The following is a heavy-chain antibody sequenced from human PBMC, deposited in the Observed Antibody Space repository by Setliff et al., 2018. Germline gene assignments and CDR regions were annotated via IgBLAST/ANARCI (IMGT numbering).Heavy chain of an antibody. CDR1: GYSINSDYY. CDR2: MHHSGIV. V-gene: IGHV4-38-2*01. J-gene: IGHJ5*02. CDR3: ARYLAGEVGISGWFDP. Sequence: ETLSLTCAVSGYSINSDYYWGWIRQPPGKGLEWVASMHHSGIVYYNPSLRSRVIMSVDTSKHQVSLDLTSVTAADTAVYYCARYLAGEVGISGWFDPWGQGTLVTVSS. D-gene: IGHD1-26*01.